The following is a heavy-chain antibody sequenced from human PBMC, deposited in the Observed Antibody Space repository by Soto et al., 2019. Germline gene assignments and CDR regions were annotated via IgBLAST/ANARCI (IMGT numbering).Heavy chain of an antibody. V-gene: IGHV4-61*01. Sequence: QVQLQESGPGLVKPSETLSLTCTVSGGSVSSGSYYWSWIRQPPGKGLEWIGYIYYSGSTNYNTSLKSRVTISVDTSKNQFSLKLSSVTAADTAVYYCARNTPFEYSSSSGARTSRPINWFDPWGQGTLVTVSS. D-gene: IGHD6-6*01. CDR1: GGSVSSGSYY. CDR3: ARNTPFEYSSSSGARTSRPINWFDP. J-gene: IGHJ5*02. CDR2: IYYSGST.